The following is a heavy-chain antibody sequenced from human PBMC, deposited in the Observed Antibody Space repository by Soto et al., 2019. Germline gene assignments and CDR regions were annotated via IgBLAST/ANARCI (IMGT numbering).Heavy chain of an antibody. CDR1: GYTFTSYA. V-gene: IGHV1-3*05. CDR2: INAGHGNT. J-gene: IGHJ6*02. Sequence: QVQLVQSGAEEKKPGASVKVSCKASGYTFTSYAMHWVRQAPGQRLEWMGWINAGHGNTKYSQKFQGSVTITRDTSASTAYMELSSLRSEDTAVYYCARGTYYYDSSGYYWDYYYGMDVWGQGTTVTVSS. CDR3: ARGTYYYDSSGYYWDYYYGMDV. D-gene: IGHD3-22*01.